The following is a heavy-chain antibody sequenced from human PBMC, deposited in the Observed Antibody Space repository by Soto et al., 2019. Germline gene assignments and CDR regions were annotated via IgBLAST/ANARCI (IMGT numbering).Heavy chain of an antibody. CDR1: GYTFTSYG. D-gene: IGHD2-8*01. J-gene: IGHJ5*02. CDR2: ISAYNGNT. Sequence: GASVKVSCKASGYTFTSYGISWVRQAPGQGLEWMGWISAYNGNTNYAQKLQGRVTMTTDTSTSTAYMELRSLRSDDTAVYYCARAPPYDRLMVYAIEVYNWFDPWGQGTLVTAPQ. V-gene: IGHV1-18*01. CDR3: ARAPPYDRLMVYAIEVYNWFDP.